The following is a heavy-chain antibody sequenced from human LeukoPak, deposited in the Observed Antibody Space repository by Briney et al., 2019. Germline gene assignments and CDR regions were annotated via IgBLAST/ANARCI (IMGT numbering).Heavy chain of an antibody. CDR1: GVSFSGYY. V-gene: IGHV4-34*01. CDR3: ARDHDYAFDY. J-gene: IGHJ4*02. CDR2: INHSGST. Sequence: PSETLSLTCAVYGVSFSGYYCSWIRQPPAKGVEWIGEINHSGSTNYNPSLKSRVTISVYTSKNQFSLKLSSVTAADTAVYYCARDHDYAFDYWGQGTLVTVSS. D-gene: IGHD4-17*01.